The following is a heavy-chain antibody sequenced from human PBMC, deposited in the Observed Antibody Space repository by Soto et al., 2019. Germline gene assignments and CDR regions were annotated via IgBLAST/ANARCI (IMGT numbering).Heavy chain of an antibody. CDR1: GCTCSSYA. D-gene: IGHD6-13*01. CDR3: ASGHRQQLVQHYFDS. V-gene: IGHV1-69*13. J-gene: IGHJ4*02. CDR2: IIPIFGTA. Sequence: SVKVSCKASGCTCSSYAISWVRQAPGQGLEWMGGIIPIFGTANYAQKFQGRVTITADESTSTAYMELSSLRSEDTAVYYCASGHRQQLVQHYFDSLGQGNLVTV.